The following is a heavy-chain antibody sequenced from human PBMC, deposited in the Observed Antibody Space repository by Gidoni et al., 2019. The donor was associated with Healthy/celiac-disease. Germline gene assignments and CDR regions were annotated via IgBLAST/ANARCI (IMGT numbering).Heavy chain of an antibody. V-gene: IGHV3-23*01. J-gene: IGHJ6*02. CDR1: GFPFSSYA. Sequence: EVQLLESGGGLVQPGGSLRLSCAASGFPFSSYAMSWVRQAPGKGLEWVSDISGSGGSTYYADSVKGRFTISRDNSKNTLYLQMNSLRAEDTAVYYCAKPYCSSTSCYPIYYYYGMDVWGQGTTVTVSS. CDR2: ISGSGGST. D-gene: IGHD2-2*01. CDR3: AKPYCSSTSCYPIYYYYGMDV.